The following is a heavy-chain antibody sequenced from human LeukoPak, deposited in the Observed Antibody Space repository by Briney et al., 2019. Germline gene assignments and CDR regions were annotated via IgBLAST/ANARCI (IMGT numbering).Heavy chain of an antibody. J-gene: IGHJ5*02. CDR1: GYTFTGYY. CDR3: ARELEYGSQGGLWFDP. V-gene: IGHV1-2*02. Sequence: GASVKVSCKASGYTFTGYYMHWVRQAPGQGLEWMGWINPNSGGTNYAQKFQGRVTMTRDTSISTAYMELSRLRSDDTAVYYCARELEYGSQGGLWFDPWGQGTLVTVSS. CDR2: INPNSGGT. D-gene: IGHD1-1*01.